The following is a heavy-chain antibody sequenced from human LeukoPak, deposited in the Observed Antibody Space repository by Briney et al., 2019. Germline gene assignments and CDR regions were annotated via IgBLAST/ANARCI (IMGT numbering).Heavy chain of an antibody. Sequence: ASVKVSCKASGDTFTSYGINWVRQAPGQGLECIGWISAYNGHTNYAQKLQGRVTMTTDTSTSTAHMELRSLRSDDTAVYFCARDSSGFPRDASDYWGQGTLVTVSS. V-gene: IGHV1-18*01. CDR3: ARDSSGFPRDASDY. D-gene: IGHD3-22*01. CDR2: ISAYNGHT. CDR1: GDTFTSYG. J-gene: IGHJ4*02.